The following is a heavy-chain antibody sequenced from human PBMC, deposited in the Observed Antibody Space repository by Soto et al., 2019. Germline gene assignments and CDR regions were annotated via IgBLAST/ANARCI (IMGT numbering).Heavy chain of an antibody. D-gene: IGHD1-26*01. J-gene: IGHJ4*02. Sequence: QVQLQESGPGLVKPSETLSLTCTVSGDSMTKYYWSWIRQPAGKGLEWIGRIYTSGSTNYNPSLTSQVPMSRDTSNNHSSLTLNSVPAADTAMYYCARTVGAASTFDFWGQEALVTVSS. CDR1: GDSMTKYY. V-gene: IGHV4-4*07. CDR2: IYTSGST. CDR3: ARTVGAASTFDF.